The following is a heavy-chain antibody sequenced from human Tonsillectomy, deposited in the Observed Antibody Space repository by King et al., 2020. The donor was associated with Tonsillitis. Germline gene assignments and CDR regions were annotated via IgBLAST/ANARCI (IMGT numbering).Heavy chain of an antibody. Sequence: VQLVESGGALVQPGGSLRLSCAASGFTFSSYAMSWVRQAPGKGLEWVSAISGSGGSTYYADFVKGRFTISRDNSKNTLYLQMNSLRAEDTAVYYCAKVADIVTGYPSCDFDYWGQGTLVTVSS. D-gene: IGHD3-9*01. CDR2: ISGSGGST. J-gene: IGHJ4*02. V-gene: IGHV3-23*04. CDR3: AKVADIVTGYPSCDFDY. CDR1: GFTFSSYA.